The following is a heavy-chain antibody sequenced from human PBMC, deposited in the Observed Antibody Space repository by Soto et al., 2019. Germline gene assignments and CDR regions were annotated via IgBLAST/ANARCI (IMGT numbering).Heavy chain of an antibody. V-gene: IGHV4-4*02. CDR1: GGSISSSNW. Sequence: QVQLQESGPGLVKPSGTLSLTCAVSGGSISSSNWWSWVRQPPGKGLEWIGEIYHSGSTNYNPSLKSRVTISGDKSKNQFSLKLSSVTAADTAVYYCARLNYYDSSGNYGMDVWGQGTTVTVSS. D-gene: IGHD3-22*01. J-gene: IGHJ6*02. CDR3: ARLNYYDSSGNYGMDV. CDR2: IYHSGST.